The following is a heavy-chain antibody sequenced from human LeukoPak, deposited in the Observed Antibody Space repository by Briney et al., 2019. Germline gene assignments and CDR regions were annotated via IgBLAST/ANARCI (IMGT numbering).Heavy chain of an antibody. V-gene: IGHV3-23*01. J-gene: IGHJ3*02. CDR3: AKGPNFWLTPIAFAI. Sequence: GGSLRLSCAASGFTFNSYAMSWVRQAPGKGLEWVSAISGSGGSTYYADSVKGRFTISRDNSKNTLSLQMNSLRAEDTAVYYCAKGPNFWLTPIAFAIWGQGTMVTVSS. CDR2: ISGSGGST. D-gene: IGHD3-3*01. CDR1: GFTFNSYA.